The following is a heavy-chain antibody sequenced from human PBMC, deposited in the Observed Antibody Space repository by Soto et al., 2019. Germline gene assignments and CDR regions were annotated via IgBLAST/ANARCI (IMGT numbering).Heavy chain of an antibody. Sequence: GGSLRLSCAASGFTFSSYSMNWVRQAPGKGLEWVSYISSSSSTLYYADSVKGRFTISRDNAKNSLYLQMNSLRAEDTAVYYCARDRGGFDYWGQGTLVTVSS. D-gene: IGHD3-16*01. V-gene: IGHV3-48*01. CDR2: ISSSSSTL. CDR3: ARDRGGFDY. CDR1: GFTFSSYS. J-gene: IGHJ4*02.